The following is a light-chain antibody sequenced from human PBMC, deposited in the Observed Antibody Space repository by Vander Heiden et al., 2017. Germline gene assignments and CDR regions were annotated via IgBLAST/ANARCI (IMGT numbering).Light chain of an antibody. V-gene: IGLV1-44*01. CDR1: NSTIGSNT. J-gene: IGLJ2*01. Sequence: QSVLTQPPSASGTPGQRVTISCSGSNSTIGSNTVNWYQQLPGTAPKLLMYRKNQRPSGVPDRFSGSKSGTSASLAISGLQAEDEADYYCAAWDDSLNAVVFGGGTKLTVL. CDR2: RKN. CDR3: AAWDDSLNAVV.